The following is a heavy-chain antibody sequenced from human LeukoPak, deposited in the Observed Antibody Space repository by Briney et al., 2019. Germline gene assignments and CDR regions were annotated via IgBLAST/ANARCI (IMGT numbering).Heavy chain of an antibody. CDR2: MKRDGSEV. J-gene: IGHJ4*02. D-gene: IGHD2-2*02. Sequence: GGSLRLSCAASGFTFSTYWMTWVRQAPGKGLEWVANMKRDGSEVYYANSVKGHFTIYRDNAQKSLYLQMNSLRAEDTAVYYCARYTEYYFDYWGQGTLVTVSS. CDR1: GFTFSTYW. V-gene: IGHV3-7*01. CDR3: ARYTEYYFDY.